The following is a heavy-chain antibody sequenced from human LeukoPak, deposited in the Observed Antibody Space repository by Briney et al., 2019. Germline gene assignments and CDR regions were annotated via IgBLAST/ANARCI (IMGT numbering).Heavy chain of an antibody. CDR3: ARLASPYTRNLVWFDP. CDR2: IYPGDSDT. D-gene: IGHD2-2*02. V-gene: IGHV5-51*01. Sequence: GESLKISCKGSAYSFTTYWIAWVRQMPGKGLEWMGIIYPGDSDTRYSPSFQGQVTISADKSFSTAYLQWSSLKVSYTAIYYCARLASPYTRNLVWFDPWGQGSLVTVSS. J-gene: IGHJ5*02. CDR1: AYSFTTYW.